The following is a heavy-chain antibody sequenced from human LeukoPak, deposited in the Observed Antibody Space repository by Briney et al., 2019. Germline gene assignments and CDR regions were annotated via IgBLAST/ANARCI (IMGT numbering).Heavy chain of an antibody. V-gene: IGHV3-21*01. Sequence: GGSLRLSCAASGFTFSSYSMNWVRQAPGKGLEWVSSISSSSYIYYADSVKGRFTISRDNAKNSLYLQMNSLRAEDTGVYYCGRDREREVGATNPNWFDPWGQGTLVTVSS. CDR3: GRDREREVGATNPNWFDP. CDR2: ISSSSYI. J-gene: IGHJ5*02. D-gene: IGHD1-26*01. CDR1: GFTFSSYS.